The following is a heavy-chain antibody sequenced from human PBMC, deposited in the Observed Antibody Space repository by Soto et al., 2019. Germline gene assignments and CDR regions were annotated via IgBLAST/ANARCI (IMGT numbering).Heavy chain of an antibody. V-gene: IGHV4-39*01. CDR1: GGSISSSDYY. CDR2: IYYSGSA. CDR3: ARLGGYCSSTSCYGYYGMDV. J-gene: IGHJ6*02. Sequence: PSETLSLTCTVSGGSISSSDYYWGWIRQPPGKGLEWIGNIYYSGSASYNPSLKSRVTISVDTSKNQFSLKVTSVTAADTAIYYCARLGGYCSSTSCYGYYGMDVWGQGTTVTVSS. D-gene: IGHD2-2*01.